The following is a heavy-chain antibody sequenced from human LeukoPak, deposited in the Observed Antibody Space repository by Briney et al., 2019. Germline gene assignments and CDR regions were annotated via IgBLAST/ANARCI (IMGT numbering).Heavy chain of an antibody. Sequence: ASETLSLTCTVSGGSISSYYWSWIRQPPGKGLEWIGYIYYSGSTNYNPSLKSRVTISVDTSKNQFSLKLSSVTAADTAVYYCVSDVLPGSFDYWGQGTLVTVSS. CDR3: VSDVLPGSFDY. V-gene: IGHV4-59*08. CDR2: IYYSGST. CDR1: GGSISSYY. D-gene: IGHD3-10*01. J-gene: IGHJ4*02.